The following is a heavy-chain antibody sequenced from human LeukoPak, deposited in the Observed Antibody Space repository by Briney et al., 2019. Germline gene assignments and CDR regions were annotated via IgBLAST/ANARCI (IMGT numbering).Heavy chain of an antibody. CDR1: GYSISSDYY. D-gene: IGHD1-1*01. CDR3: TRELAGTTVED. Sequence: SETLSLTCTVSGYSISSDYYWGWIRQTPGKGLEWIGSVYHSGTTHHNPSLKSRVTMSVDTSKNQFSLTLTSVTAADTALYYCTRELAGTTVEDWGQGTLVTVSS. CDR2: VYHSGTT. J-gene: IGHJ4*02. V-gene: IGHV4-38-2*02.